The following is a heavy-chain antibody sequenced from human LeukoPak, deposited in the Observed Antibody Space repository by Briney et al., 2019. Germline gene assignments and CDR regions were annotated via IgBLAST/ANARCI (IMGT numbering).Heavy chain of an antibody. CDR2: ISGSGGST. D-gene: IGHD4-17*01. V-gene: IGHV3-23*01. Sequence: GGSLRLSRAASGFTFSSYAMSWVRQAPGKGLEWVSAISGSGGSTYYADSVKGRFTISRDNAKNSLYLQMNSLRAEDTAVYYCARDDRLPGGDYVPFDYWGQGTLVTVSS. J-gene: IGHJ4*02. CDR1: GFTFSSYA. CDR3: ARDDRLPGGDYVPFDY.